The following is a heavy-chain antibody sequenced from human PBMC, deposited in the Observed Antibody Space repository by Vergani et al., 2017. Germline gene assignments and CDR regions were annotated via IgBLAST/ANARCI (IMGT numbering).Heavy chain of an antibody. Sequence: QVQLQQWGAGLLKPSETLSLTCAVYGGSFSGYYWSWIRQPPGKGLEWIGEINHSGSTNYNPSLKSRVTISVYTSKNQFSLKLSSVTAADTAVYYCARGLGSSWSTARGNWFDPWGQGTLVTVSS. D-gene: IGHD6-13*01. CDR3: ARGLGSSWSTARGNWFDP. V-gene: IGHV4-34*01. J-gene: IGHJ5*02. CDR1: GGSFSGYY. CDR2: INHSGST.